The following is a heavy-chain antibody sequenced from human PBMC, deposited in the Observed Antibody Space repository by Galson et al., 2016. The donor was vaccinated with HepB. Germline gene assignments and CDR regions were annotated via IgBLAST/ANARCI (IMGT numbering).Heavy chain of an antibody. Sequence: SETLSLTCTVSGGSISGTSHYWNWIRQPPGKGLEWVAYIFYSGSTNYNPSLMSRATISVDTSKNQFSLKLTSLTAADTAVYYCARGAPYDDPWRPYFDLWGQGTVVTVSS. V-gene: IGHV4-61*01. J-gene: IGHJ4*02. CDR1: GGSISGTSHY. CDR3: ARGAPYDDPWRPYFDL. D-gene: IGHD5-12*01. CDR2: IFYSGST.